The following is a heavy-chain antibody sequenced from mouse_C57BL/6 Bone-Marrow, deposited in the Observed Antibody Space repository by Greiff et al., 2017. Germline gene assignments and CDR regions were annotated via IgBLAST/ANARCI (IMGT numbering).Heavy chain of an antibody. J-gene: IGHJ4*01. CDR3: ANDLLWLRRYYYAMDY. CDR1: GYTFTDYN. V-gene: IGHV1-22*01. Sequence: VQLQQSGPELVKPGASVKMSCKASGYTFTDYNMHWVKQSHGKGLEWIGYINPNNGGTSYNQKFKGKATLTVNTSSSTAYMELRSLTSEDSAVYYCANDLLWLRRYYYAMDYWGQGTSVTVSS. D-gene: IGHD2-2*01. CDR2: INPNNGGT.